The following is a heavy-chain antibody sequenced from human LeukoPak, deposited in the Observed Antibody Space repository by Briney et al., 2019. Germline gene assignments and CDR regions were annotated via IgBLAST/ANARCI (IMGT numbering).Heavy chain of an antibody. CDR3: ARGHRYCSSTSCFSDAYYYMDV. Sequence: PGGSLRLSCAASGFTFSSYAMSWVRQAPGKGLEWVSAISGSGGSTYYADSVKGRFTISRDNSKNTLYLQMNSLRAEDTAVYYCARGHRYCSSTSCFSDAYYYMDVWGKGTTVTVSS. D-gene: IGHD2-2*01. CDR1: GFTFSSYA. J-gene: IGHJ6*03. CDR2: ISGSGGST. V-gene: IGHV3-23*01.